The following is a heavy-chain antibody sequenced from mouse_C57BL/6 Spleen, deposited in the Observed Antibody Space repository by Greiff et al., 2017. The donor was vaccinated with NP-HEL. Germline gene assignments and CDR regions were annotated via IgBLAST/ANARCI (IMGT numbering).Heavy chain of an antibody. J-gene: IGHJ2*01. CDR1: GYTFTSYG. CDR2: IYPRSGNT. CDR3: ARDYGSSPYFDY. V-gene: IGHV1-81*01. D-gene: IGHD1-1*01. Sequence: VKLQQSGAELARPGASVKLSCKASGYTFTSYGISWVKQRTGQGLEWIGEIYPRSGNTYYNEKFKGKATLTADKSSSSAYMELLSLTSEESAVYFCARDYGSSPYFDYGGQGTTLTVSA.